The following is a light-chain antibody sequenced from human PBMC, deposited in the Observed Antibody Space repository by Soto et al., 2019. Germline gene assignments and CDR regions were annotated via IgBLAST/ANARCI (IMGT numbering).Light chain of an antibody. CDR2: EVS. CDR3: SSYAGSNNFGYV. V-gene: IGLV2-8*01. Sequence: QSALTQPPSASGSPGQSVTISCTGTSSDVGGYNYVSWYQQHPGKAPKLMIYEVSKRPSGVPDRFSGYKSGNTASLTVSGLQAEDEADYYCSSYAGSNNFGYVFGTGTKLTVL. J-gene: IGLJ1*01. CDR1: SSDVGGYNY.